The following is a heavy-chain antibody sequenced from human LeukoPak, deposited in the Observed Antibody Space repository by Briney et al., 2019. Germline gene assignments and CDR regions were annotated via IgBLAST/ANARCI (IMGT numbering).Heavy chain of an antibody. D-gene: IGHD3-3*01. CDR2: INTANGNT. V-gene: IGHV1-18*01. CDR3: ARDQWSYDFWSGYPPFDY. J-gene: IGHJ4*02. Sequence: ASVKVSCKASGYPFSTYGITWVRQAPGQGLEWMGWINTANGNTDYAQKFQGRVTMTTDTSASTVYMELRSLRSDDTAVYYCARDQWSYDFWSGYPPFDYWGQGTLVTVSS. CDR1: GYPFSTYG.